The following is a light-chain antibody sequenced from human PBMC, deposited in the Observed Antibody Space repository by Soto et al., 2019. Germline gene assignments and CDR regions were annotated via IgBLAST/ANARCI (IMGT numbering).Light chain of an antibody. V-gene: IGKV1-5*01. CDR2: DAS. J-gene: IGKJ4*01. CDR1: QSLSSW. CDR3: QHPRLT. Sequence: DIQMTQSPSTLSASVGDRVTITCRASQSLSSWLAWYQQKPGKAPKLLIYDASSLESGVPSRFSGSGSGTEFTLTISSLQPDDFATYYCQHPRLTFGGGTKVEIK.